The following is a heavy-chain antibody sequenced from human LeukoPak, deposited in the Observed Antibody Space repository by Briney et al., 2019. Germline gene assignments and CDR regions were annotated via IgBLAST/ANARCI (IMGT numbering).Heavy chain of an antibody. D-gene: IGHD6-13*01. Sequence: KPSETLSLTCAVYGGSFSGYYWSWIRQPPGKGLEWIGEINHSGSTNYNPSLKSRVTISVDTSKNQFSLKLSSVTAADTAVYYCARSWDDAFDIWGQGTMVTVSS. CDR3: ARSWDDAFDI. J-gene: IGHJ3*02. CDR1: GGSFSGYY. CDR2: INHSGST. V-gene: IGHV4-34*01.